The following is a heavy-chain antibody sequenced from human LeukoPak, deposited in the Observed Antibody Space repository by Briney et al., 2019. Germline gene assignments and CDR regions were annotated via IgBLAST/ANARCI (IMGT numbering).Heavy chain of an antibody. D-gene: IGHD5-12*01. J-gene: IGHJ4*02. V-gene: IGHV3-49*04. CDR1: GFTFGDYA. CDR2: IRSKAYGGTT. CDR3: ARGESGYDFGY. Sequence: GGTLRLSCTASGFTFGDYAMNWVRQAPGKGLKGVGLIRSKAYGGTTEYAASVKGRFTISRDDSKSIAYLQMNSLKTEDTALYYCARGESGYDFGYWGQGTLVTVSS.